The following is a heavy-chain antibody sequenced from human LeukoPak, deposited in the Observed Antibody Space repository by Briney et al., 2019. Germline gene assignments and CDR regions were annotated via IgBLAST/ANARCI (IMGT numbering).Heavy chain of an antibody. CDR3: ARATGDRAVIVQNDAFDI. J-gene: IGHJ3*02. D-gene: IGHD3-10*01. CDR2: INPSGGST. CDR1: GYTFTSYY. V-gene: IGHV1-46*01. Sequence: ASVKVSCKASGYTFTSYYMHWVRQAPGQGLEWMGIINPSGGSTSYAQKFQGRVTMTTDTSTSTVHMELSSLRSDDTAVYYCARATGDRAVIVQNDAFDIWGQRTMVIVSS.